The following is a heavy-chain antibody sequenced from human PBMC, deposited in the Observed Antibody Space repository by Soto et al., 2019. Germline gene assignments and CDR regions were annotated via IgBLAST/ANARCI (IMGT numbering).Heavy chain of an antibody. Sequence: QVQLVQSGAEVKKPGSSVKVSCKASGGTFSSYAISWVRQAPGQGLEWMGGIIPIFGTANYAQKFQGRVTITADEATSTAYRELGSLRSEDTAVYYCAGGYYDSSGYYYFDYWGQGTLFTVSS. V-gene: IGHV1-69*12. CDR3: AGGYYDSSGYYYFDY. J-gene: IGHJ4*02. CDR1: GGTFSSYA. CDR2: IIPIFGTA. D-gene: IGHD3-22*01.